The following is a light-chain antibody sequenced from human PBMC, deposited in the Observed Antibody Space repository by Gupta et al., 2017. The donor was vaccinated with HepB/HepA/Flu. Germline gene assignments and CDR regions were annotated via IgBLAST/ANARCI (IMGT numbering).Light chain of an antibody. CDR2: GAS. J-gene: IGKJ1*01. V-gene: IGKV3-20*01. Sequence: EIVFPQSPGTLSLSPGERATLSCRASQRVSSSYLAWYQQKPGQAPRLIIYGASSRARGIPGRCSGGGGGKDLTLTSRREEDEDVAVYYRQQDSSSRTFGQGTKVEIK. CDR3: QQDSSSRT. CDR1: QRVSSSY.